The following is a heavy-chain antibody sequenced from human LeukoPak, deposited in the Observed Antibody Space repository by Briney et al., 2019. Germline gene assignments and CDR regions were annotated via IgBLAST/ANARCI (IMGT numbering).Heavy chain of an antibody. CDR1: GFTFSTYW. CDR2: INTDGGGT. Sequence: GGSLRLSCVVSGFTFSTYWMHWVRQAPGQGLVWVSRINTDGGGTTYADSVKGRFTISRDNAKNTVYLQMNSLGAEDTAVYYCARDRSYSCDSRGQGTLVTVSS. V-gene: IGHV3-74*01. CDR3: ARDRSYSCDS. J-gene: IGHJ4*02. D-gene: IGHD2-21*01.